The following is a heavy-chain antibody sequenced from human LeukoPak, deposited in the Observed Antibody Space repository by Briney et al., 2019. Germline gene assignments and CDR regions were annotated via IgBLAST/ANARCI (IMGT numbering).Heavy chain of an antibody. CDR3: ARGCSSTSCYPY. D-gene: IGHD2-2*01. J-gene: IGHJ4*02. V-gene: IGHV4-59*01. CDR1: GGSISSYY. Sequence: SETLSLTCTVSGGSISSYYWSWIRQPPGKGLEWIGYIYYSGSTNYNPSLKSRVTISVDTSKNQFSLKLSSVTAADTAVYYCARGCSSTSCYPYWGQGTLVTVSP. CDR2: IYYSGST.